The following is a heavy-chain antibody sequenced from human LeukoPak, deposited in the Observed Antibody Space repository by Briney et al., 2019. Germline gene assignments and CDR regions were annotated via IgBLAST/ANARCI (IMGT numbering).Heavy chain of an antibody. Sequence: GGSLRLSCAASGFTFSNAWMSWVRQAPGKGLEWVGRIKSKSDGGTTEYAAPVKGRFTISRDDSKNTLYLQMNNLKTEDTAVYYCTNLAVLGANYFYYYYMDVWGKGTTVTVSS. CDR2: IKSKSDGGTT. D-gene: IGHD2-15*01. CDR3: TNLAVLGANYFYYYYMDV. J-gene: IGHJ6*03. V-gene: IGHV3-15*01. CDR1: GFTFSNAW.